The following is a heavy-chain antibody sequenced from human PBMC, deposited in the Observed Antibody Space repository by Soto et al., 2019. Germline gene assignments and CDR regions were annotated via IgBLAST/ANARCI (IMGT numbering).Heavy chain of an antibody. CDR2: IIPIFGTA. D-gene: IGHD2-21*02. V-gene: IGHV1-69*06. CDR1: GGTFSSYA. CDR3: ARSPPYCGGDCYQLAYFDY. Sequence: SVKVSCQASGGTFSSYAISWVRQAPGQGLEWMGGIIPIFGTANYAQKFQGRVTITADKSTSTAYMELSRLRSEDTAVYYCARSPPYCGGDCYQLAYFDYWGQGTLVTVSS. J-gene: IGHJ4*02.